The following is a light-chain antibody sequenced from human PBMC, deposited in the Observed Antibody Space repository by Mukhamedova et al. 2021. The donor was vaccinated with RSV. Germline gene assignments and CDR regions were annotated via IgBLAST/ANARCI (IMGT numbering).Light chain of an antibody. CDR3: QQYDSLLT. J-gene: IGKJ4*01. CDR2: DAS. V-gene: IGKV1-33*01. Sequence: WYQRRVHGKAPRLLIFDASNLEPGVPSRFTGGGSGTDLTFTISSLQPEDIATYYCQQYDSLLTFGGGTKVEIK.